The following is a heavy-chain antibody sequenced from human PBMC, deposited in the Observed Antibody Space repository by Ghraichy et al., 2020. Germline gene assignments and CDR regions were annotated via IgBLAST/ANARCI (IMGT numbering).Heavy chain of an antibody. V-gene: IGHV3-30-3*01. D-gene: IGHD3-16*01. CDR2: ISYDGSNK. CDR1: GFTFSSYA. CDR3: AREGWGRGFDY. J-gene: IGHJ4*02. Sequence: GGSLRLSCAASGFTFSSYAMHWVRQAPGKGLEWVAVISYDGSNKYYADSVKGRFTISRDNSKNTLYLQMNSLRAEDTAVYYCAREGWGRGFDYWGQGTLVTVSS.